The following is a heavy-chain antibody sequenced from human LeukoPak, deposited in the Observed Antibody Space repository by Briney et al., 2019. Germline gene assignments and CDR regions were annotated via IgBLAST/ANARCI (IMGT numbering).Heavy chain of an antibody. V-gene: IGHV4-59*01. Sequence: SETLSLTCTVSGGSISSYYWSWIRQPPGKGLEWIGYIYYGGSTNYSPSLKSRVTISVDTSKNQFSLKLSSVTAADTAVYYCARLATLTGGWFDPWGQGTLVTVSS. CDR1: GGSISSYY. D-gene: IGHD1-26*01. CDR3: ARLATLTGGWFDP. J-gene: IGHJ5*02. CDR2: IYYGGST.